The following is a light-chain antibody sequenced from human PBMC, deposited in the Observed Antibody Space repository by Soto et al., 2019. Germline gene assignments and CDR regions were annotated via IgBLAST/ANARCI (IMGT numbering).Light chain of an antibody. J-gene: IGKJ4*01. CDR1: QSVSNN. CDR2: GAS. CDR3: QQYNNWSIT. Sequence: EIVMTQSPVTLSVSPGERATLSCRASQSVSNNLAWYQQNPGQAPRLLIYGASTRATGIPASFSGSGSGTEFTLTISSLQSEDFAVYYCQQYNNWSITFGGGTKVDIK. V-gene: IGKV3-15*01.